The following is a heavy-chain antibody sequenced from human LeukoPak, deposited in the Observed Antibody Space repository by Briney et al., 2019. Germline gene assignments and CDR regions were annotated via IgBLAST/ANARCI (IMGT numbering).Heavy chain of an antibody. D-gene: IGHD5-12*01. CDR1: GYTFTSYD. Sequence: ASVKVSCKASGYTFTSYDINWVRQATGQGLEWMGWMNPNSGNTGYAQKFQGRVTMTRNTSISSAYMELSSLRSEDTAVYYCARVKYRGYSGYDKRGDFDYWGQGTLVTVSS. CDR2: MNPNSGNT. CDR3: ARVKYRGYSGYDKRGDFDY. J-gene: IGHJ4*02. V-gene: IGHV1-8*01.